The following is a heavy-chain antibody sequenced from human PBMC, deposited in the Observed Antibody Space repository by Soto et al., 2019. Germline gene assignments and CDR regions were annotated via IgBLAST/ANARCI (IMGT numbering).Heavy chain of an antibody. Sequence: GSLRRSCAASGFTFSSYWMSWVRQAPGKGLEWVANIKQDGSEKYYVDSVKGRFTISRDNAKNSLYLQMNSLRAEDTAVYYCARVRSGWDQRRHYWYFDLWGRGTLVTVSS. CDR1: GFTFSSYW. V-gene: IGHV3-7*01. J-gene: IGHJ2*01. D-gene: IGHD6-19*01. CDR3: ARVRSGWDQRRHYWYFDL. CDR2: IKQDGSEK.